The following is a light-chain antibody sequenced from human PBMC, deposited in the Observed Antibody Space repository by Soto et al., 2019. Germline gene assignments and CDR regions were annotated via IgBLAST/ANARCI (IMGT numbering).Light chain of an antibody. CDR1: QSVSSN. Sequence: EIVMTQSPATLSVSPGERATPSCRASQSVSSNVAWYQQKPGQAPRLLIYGASTRATGIPARFSGSGSGTEFTLTISSLQSEDFAVYYCQQYNNWPPLTFGGGTKVEI. CDR2: GAS. CDR3: QQYNNWPPLT. V-gene: IGKV3-15*01. J-gene: IGKJ4*01.